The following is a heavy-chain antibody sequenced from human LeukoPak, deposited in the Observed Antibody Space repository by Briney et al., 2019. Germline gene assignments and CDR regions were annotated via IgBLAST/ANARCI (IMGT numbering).Heavy chain of an antibody. CDR2: INGDGSTT. Sequence: PGGSLRLSCAASGFTVSSNYMSWVRQAPGKGLVWVSRINGDGSTTNYADSVKGRFTISRDNAKNTLYLQMNSLRAEDSAVYYCASLVGGYYPPVEAFDIWGQGTMVTVSS. CDR3: ASLVGGYYPPVEAFDI. CDR1: GFTVSSNY. D-gene: IGHD3-3*01. V-gene: IGHV3-74*01. J-gene: IGHJ3*02.